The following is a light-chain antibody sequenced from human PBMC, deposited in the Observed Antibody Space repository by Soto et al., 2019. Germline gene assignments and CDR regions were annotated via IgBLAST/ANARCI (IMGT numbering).Light chain of an antibody. V-gene: IGLV2-11*01. CDR1: SSDVGGYNY. J-gene: IGLJ1*01. Sequence: QSALTQPRSVSGYPGQSVTISCTGTSSDVGGYNYVSWYQQHPGKAPKFMIYDVNKRSSGVPDRFSGSKSGNTASLTISGLQAEDEADYYCCSFAGSNSFAFGAGTKLTVL. CDR2: DVN. CDR3: CSFAGSNSFA.